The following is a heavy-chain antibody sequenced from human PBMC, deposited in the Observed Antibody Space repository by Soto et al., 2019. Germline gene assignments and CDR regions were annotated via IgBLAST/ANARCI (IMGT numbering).Heavy chain of an antibody. CDR2: ISYDGSNK. V-gene: IGHV3-30-3*01. J-gene: IGHJ4*02. Sequence: SLRLSCAASGFTFSSYAMHWVRQAPGKGLEWVAVISYDGSNKYYADSVKGRFTISRDNSKNTLYLQMNSLRAEDTAVYYCARTIAARRKELDYWGQGTLVTVSS. CDR1: GFTFSSYA. CDR3: ARTIAARRKELDY. D-gene: IGHD6-6*01.